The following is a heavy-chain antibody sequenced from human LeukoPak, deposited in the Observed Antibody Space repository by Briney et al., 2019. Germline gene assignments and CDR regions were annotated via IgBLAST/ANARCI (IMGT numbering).Heavy chain of an antibody. Sequence: SETLSLTCAVYGGSFSGYYWSWIRQPPGKGLEWIGEINHSGSTNYNPSLKSRVTISVDTSKNQFSLKLSSVAAADTAVYYCARVGNYYDRNPYFDYWGQGTLVTVSS. V-gene: IGHV4-34*01. CDR3: ARVGNYYDRNPYFDY. CDR2: INHSGST. CDR1: GGSFSGYY. J-gene: IGHJ4*02. D-gene: IGHD3-22*01.